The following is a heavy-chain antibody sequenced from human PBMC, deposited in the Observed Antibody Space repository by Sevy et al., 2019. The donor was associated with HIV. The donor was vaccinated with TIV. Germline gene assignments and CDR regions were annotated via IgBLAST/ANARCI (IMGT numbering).Heavy chain of an antibody. CDR3: ARDRDNAFDI. Sequence: SETLSLTCTVSGGSISSGDYYRSWIRQPPGKGLEWIGYIYYSGSTYYNPSLKSRVTISVDTSKNQFSLKLSSVTAADTAVYYCARDRDNAFDIWGQGTMVTVSS. J-gene: IGHJ3*02. V-gene: IGHV4-30-4*01. CDR1: GGSISSGDYY. D-gene: IGHD2-15*01. CDR2: IYYSGST.